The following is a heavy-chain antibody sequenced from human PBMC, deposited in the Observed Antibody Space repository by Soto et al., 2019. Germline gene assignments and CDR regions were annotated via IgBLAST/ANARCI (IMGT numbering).Heavy chain of an antibody. V-gene: IGHV3-53*01. CDR1: GFTVSSNY. J-gene: IGHJ3*02. CDR3: ARDPTWGRQGFDAFDI. Sequence: GGSLRLSCTASGFTVSSNYMSWVRQAPGKGLEWVSVIYSGGSTYYADSVKGRFTISRDNSKNTLYLQMNSLSAEDTAVYYCARDPTWGRQGFDAFDIWGQGTMVTVSS. D-gene: IGHD7-27*01. CDR2: IYSGGST.